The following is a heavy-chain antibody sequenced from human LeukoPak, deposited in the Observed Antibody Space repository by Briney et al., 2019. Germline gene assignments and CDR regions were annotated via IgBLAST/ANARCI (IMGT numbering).Heavy chain of an antibody. V-gene: IGHV3-48*03. CDR2: ITSTSNTI. Sequence: GGSLRLSCAASGFIFSTYEMNWVRQAPGKGLEWVSYITSTSNTIYYADSVKGRSTISRDNAKNSLYLQMSSLRVEDTAVYYCTRDKSVTGVGPFDYWGQGTLVTVSS. CDR1: GFIFSTYE. J-gene: IGHJ4*02. D-gene: IGHD6-19*01. CDR3: TRDKSVTGVGPFDY.